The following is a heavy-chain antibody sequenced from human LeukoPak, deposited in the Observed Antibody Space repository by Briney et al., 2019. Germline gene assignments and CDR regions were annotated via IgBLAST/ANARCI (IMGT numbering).Heavy chain of an antibody. CDR1: GFTFSDYY. D-gene: IGHD2-8*01. CDR3: SRDNVNGDY. Sequence: GGSLRLSCAASGFTFSDYYMSWIRQAPGKGLEWVSYMGSSGSTIYYADSVKGRFTISRDNDKNSLYLQMNSLRAEDTAVYYCSRDNVNGDYWGQGTLVTVSS. J-gene: IGHJ4*02. CDR2: MGSSGSTI. V-gene: IGHV3-11*04.